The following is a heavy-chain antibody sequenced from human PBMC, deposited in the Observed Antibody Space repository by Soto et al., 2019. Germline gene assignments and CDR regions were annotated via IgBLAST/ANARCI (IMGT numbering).Heavy chain of an antibody. CDR1: GFTFTSSA. CDR3: AAGSTDKDAFDI. Sequence: QMQLVQSGPEVKKPGTSVKVSCKASGFTFTSSAVQWVRQARGQRLEWIGWIVVGSGYTNYAQKFQERVTITGDMSTSTAYMELSSLRSEDTAVYYCAAGSTDKDAFDIWGQGTMVTVS. J-gene: IGHJ3*02. CDR2: IVVGSGYT. V-gene: IGHV1-58*01.